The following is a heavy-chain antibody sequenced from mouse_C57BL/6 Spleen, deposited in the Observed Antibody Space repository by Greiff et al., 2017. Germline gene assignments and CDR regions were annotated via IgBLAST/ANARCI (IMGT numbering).Heavy chain of an antibody. J-gene: IGHJ2*01. CDR1: GYTFTEYT. CDR3: AIYEDVTKEEATKWPYFDD. V-gene: IGHV1-62-2*01. CDR2: FYPGSGSI. Sequence: QVQLQQPGAELVKPGASVKLSCKASGYTFTEYTIHWVKQRPGQGLEWIGWFYPGSGSIKYNEKFKDKATLTADKSSSTAYMELSRLTSEDSAAYFCAIYEDVTKEEATKWPYFDDWGKGTTLTVSS. D-gene: IGHD1-1*01.